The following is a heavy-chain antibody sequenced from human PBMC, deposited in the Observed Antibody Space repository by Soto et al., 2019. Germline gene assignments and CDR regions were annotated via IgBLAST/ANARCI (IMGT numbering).Heavy chain of an antibody. D-gene: IGHD2-8*01. Sequence: ASVKVSCRASGYTITSYAMRWVRQAHGQRLEWMGWINAGNGNTKYSQKFQGRVTITRDTSASTAYMELSSLRSEDTAVYYCARVDCCTNGVCYTPCYYMDVWGKGTTVTVSS. CDR2: INAGNGNT. CDR3: ARVDCCTNGVCYTPCYYMDV. V-gene: IGHV1-3*01. CDR1: GYTITSYA. J-gene: IGHJ6*03.